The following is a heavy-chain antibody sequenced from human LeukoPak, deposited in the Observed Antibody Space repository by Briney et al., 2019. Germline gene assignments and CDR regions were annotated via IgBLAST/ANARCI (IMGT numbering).Heavy chain of an antibody. Sequence: PGGSLRLSCAASGFTFSSYSMNWVRQAPGKGLEWVSYISNSGSIIYYADSVKGRFTISRDNANNSLYLQMNSLRAEDTAVYYCARRDCDTIKCRGSNWFDPWGQGTLVSVSS. CDR3: ARRDCDTIKCRGSNWFDP. V-gene: IGHV3-48*01. D-gene: IGHD3-22*01. CDR2: ISNSGSII. CDR1: GFTFSSYS. J-gene: IGHJ5*02.